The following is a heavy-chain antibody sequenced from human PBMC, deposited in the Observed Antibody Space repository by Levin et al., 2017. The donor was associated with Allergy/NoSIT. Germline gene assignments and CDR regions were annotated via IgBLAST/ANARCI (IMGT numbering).Heavy chain of an antibody. V-gene: IGHV3-7*01. J-gene: IGHJ5*02. Sequence: GESLKISCAASGFTFSSYWMSWVRQAPGKGLEWVANIKQDGSEKYYVDSVKGRFTISRDNAKNSLYLQMNSLRAEDTAVYYCARDSRPYSPFNWFDPWGQGTLVTVSS. D-gene: IGHD6-13*01. CDR2: IKQDGSEK. CDR3: ARDSRPYSPFNWFDP. CDR1: GFTFSSYW.